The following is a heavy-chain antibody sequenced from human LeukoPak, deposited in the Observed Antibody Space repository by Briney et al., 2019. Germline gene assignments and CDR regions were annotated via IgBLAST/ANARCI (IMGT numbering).Heavy chain of an antibody. J-gene: IGHJ6*03. CDR2: IKQDGSEK. CDR1: GFTFSRSW. Sequence: GGSLRLSCAASGFTFSRSWMSWVRQAPGKGLEWVANIKQDGSEKYYVDSVKGRFTISRDNAKNSLYLQMNSLRAEDTAVYYCARAEYQLLYYYYMDVWGKGTTVTVSS. V-gene: IGHV3-7*01. D-gene: IGHD2-2*01. CDR3: ARAEYQLLYYYYMDV.